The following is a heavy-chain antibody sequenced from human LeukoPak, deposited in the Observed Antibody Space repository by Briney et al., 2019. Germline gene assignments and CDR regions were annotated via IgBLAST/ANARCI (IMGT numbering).Heavy chain of an antibody. J-gene: IGHJ5*01. V-gene: IGHV4-30-4*01. Sequence: PWESLSLTCTVSGGSVSGGNYFWTWLRQPPGKGLEWFGYMYYSGSTYHNPSLKTRVIISVDPSKNQFPLKLTSVSAADTAMYYCARATDAIFHWFDSWGQGTLVTVSS. CDR3: ARATDAIFHWFDS. CDR1: GGSVSGGNYF. CDR2: MYYSGST. D-gene: IGHD2-21*02.